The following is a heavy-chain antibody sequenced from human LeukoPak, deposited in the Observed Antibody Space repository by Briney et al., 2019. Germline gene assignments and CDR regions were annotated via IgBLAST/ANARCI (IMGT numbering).Heavy chain of an antibody. CDR3: AREYYYGSGSYYNMGNWFDP. D-gene: IGHD3-10*01. Sequence: SETLSLTCAVYGGSFSGYYWSWIRQPPGKGLEWIGEINHSGSTNYNPSLKSRVTISVDTSKNQFSLKLSSVTAADTAVYHCAREYYYGSGSYYNMGNWFDPWGQGTLVTVSS. J-gene: IGHJ5*02. CDR1: GGSFSGYY. V-gene: IGHV4-34*01. CDR2: INHSGST.